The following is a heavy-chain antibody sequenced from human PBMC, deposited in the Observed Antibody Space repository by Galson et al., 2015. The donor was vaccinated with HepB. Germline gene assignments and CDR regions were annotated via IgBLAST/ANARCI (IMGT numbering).Heavy chain of an antibody. J-gene: IGHJ4*02. Sequence: SLRLSCAASGFTFSSYSMNWVRQAPGKGLEWVSSISSSSSYIYYADSVKGRFTISRDNAKNSLYLQMNSLRAEDTAVYYCARDHYGDYGGGYFDYWGQGTLVTVSS. CDR3: ARDHYGDYGGGYFDY. V-gene: IGHV3-21*01. CDR2: ISSSSSYI. D-gene: IGHD4-17*01. CDR1: GFTFSSYS.